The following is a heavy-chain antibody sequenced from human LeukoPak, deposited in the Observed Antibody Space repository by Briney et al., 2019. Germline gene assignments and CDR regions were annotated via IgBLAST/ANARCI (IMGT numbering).Heavy chain of an antibody. V-gene: IGHV3-9*01. J-gene: IGHJ4*02. Sequence: GGSLRLSCAASGFTFDDYAMHWVRQAPGKGLEWVSGISWNSGNIGYADSVKGRFTISRDNAENSLYLQMNSLRAEDTALYYCAKAGSVPGTGGAADYWGQGTLVTVSS. CDR1: GFTFDDYA. CDR3: AKAGSVPGTGGAADY. CDR2: ISWNSGNI. D-gene: IGHD6-19*01.